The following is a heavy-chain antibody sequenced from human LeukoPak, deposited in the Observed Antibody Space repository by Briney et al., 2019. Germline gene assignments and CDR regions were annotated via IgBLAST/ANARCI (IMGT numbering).Heavy chain of an antibody. D-gene: IGHD3-22*01. CDR2: IYYSGST. CDR3: ARHRLGAYDSSGYFSYYNYMDV. J-gene: IGHJ6*03. V-gene: IGHV4-39*01. Sequence: SETLSLTCTVSGGSISSSSSYWGWIRQSPGKGVEWIGSIYYSGSTYYNPSLKSRVTISVDTSKNQFSLKLSSVTAADTAVYYCARHRLGAYDSSGYFSYYNYMDVWGKGTTVTISS. CDR1: GGSISSSSSY.